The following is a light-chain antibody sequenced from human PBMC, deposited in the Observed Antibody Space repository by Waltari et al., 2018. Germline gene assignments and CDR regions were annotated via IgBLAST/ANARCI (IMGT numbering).Light chain of an antibody. CDR1: QSLLHVDGYNY. V-gene: IGKV2-28*01. CDR2: MGS. CDR3: MQPLETPWT. Sequence: DIVMTQSPLSLPVTPGEPASISCRSSQSLLHVDGYNYWDWYLQKPGQSPQVLIYMGSNRAAGVPDRFSGSGSGTDFTLKISRVEAEDVGVYYCMQPLETPWTFGQGTKVEIK. J-gene: IGKJ1*01.